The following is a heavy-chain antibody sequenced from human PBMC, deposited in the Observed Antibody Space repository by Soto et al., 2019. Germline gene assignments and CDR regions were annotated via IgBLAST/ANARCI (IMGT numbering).Heavy chain of an antibody. Sequence: QVQLVESGGGVVQSGGSLRLSCAASGFTFGNFGIHWVRQAPGKGLEWVAFICHDGSNQYYTDSVKGRFTISRENSSNTVSLQMHSLGGEDTAVYHFARDYRWYIDLWVRGTLVTVSS. V-gene: IGHV3-33*01. CDR3: ARDYRWYIDL. J-gene: IGHJ2*01. D-gene: IGHD3-16*02. CDR2: ICHDGSNQ. CDR1: GFTFGNFG.